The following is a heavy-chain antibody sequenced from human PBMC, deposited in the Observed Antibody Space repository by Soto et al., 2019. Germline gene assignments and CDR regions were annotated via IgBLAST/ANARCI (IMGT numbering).Heavy chain of an antibody. D-gene: IGHD2-2*02. CDR2: IRSRANNYAT. J-gene: IGHJ6*02. V-gene: IGHV3-73*02. Sequence: EVKLVESGGGLVQPGGSLKLSYAASGFIFSGSAIHWVRQASGKGLEWVGRIRSRANNYATSFAASVKGRFIFSRDDSKNMAYLQMNTLKTEDTAVYYCSRGQRAPIGDYYYHGMDVWGQGTTVTVSS. CDR1: GFIFSGSA. CDR3: SRGQRAPIGDYYYHGMDV.